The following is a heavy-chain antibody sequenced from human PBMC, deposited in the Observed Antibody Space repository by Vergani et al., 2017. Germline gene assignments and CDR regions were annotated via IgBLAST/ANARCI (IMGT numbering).Heavy chain of an antibody. CDR1: GFTFRPYT. CDR2: ISSSSAAI. D-gene: IGHD4-11*01. J-gene: IGHJ4*02. CDR3: AKERDDSNYGFDY. Sequence: EVQLVESGGGLVQPGGSLRLSCVASGFTFRPYTMNWVRQGPGKGLEWLSYISSSSAAIKYADSVKGRFTISRDNAKNSLYLQMNSLRAEDTAVYYCAKERDDSNYGFDYWGQGTLVTVSS. V-gene: IGHV3-48*01.